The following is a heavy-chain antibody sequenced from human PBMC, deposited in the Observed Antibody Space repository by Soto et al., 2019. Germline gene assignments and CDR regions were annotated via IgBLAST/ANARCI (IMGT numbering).Heavy chain of an antibody. CDR2: ISGDGGRT. J-gene: IGHJ4*02. D-gene: IGHD6-19*01. V-gene: IGHV3-74*01. CDR3: AKGSEWLVTWDFDY. Sequence: EVQLVESGGDLVQPGGSLRLSCAASASIFSDDYMHWVRHGPGKGPVWVSAISGDGGRTYYAGSVRGRFTISRDNAKSTVYLQMNSLRADDTAVYYCAKGSEWLVTWDFDYWGQGTLVTVSS. CDR1: ASIFSDDY.